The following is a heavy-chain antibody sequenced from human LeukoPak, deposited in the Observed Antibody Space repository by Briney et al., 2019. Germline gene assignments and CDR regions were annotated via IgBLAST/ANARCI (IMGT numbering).Heavy chain of an antibody. J-gene: IGHJ4*02. CDR3: AKDPGQYSSGWYVDY. D-gene: IGHD6-19*01. CDR2: IRYDGSNK. V-gene: IGHV3-30*02. Sequence: GGSLRLSCAASGFTFSSYGMHWVRQAPGKGLEWVAFIRYDGSNKYYADSVKGRFTISRDNSKNTLYLQMNSLRAEDTAVYYCAKDPGQYSSGWYVDYWGQGTLVTVSS. CDR1: GFTFSSYG.